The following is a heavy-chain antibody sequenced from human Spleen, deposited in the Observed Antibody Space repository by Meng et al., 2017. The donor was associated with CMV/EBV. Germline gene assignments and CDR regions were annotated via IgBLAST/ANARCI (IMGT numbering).Heavy chain of an antibody. Sequence: FSVYYWSWIRQPPGKGLEWIGEINHSGSTNYNPSLKSRVTISVDTSKNQFSLKLSSVTAADTAVYYCARGSGFVLRFLEWPKVWFDPWGQGTLVTVSS. V-gene: IGHV4-34*01. CDR3: ARGSGFVLRFLEWPKVWFDP. CDR2: INHSGST. J-gene: IGHJ5*02. CDR1: FSVYY. D-gene: IGHD3-3*01.